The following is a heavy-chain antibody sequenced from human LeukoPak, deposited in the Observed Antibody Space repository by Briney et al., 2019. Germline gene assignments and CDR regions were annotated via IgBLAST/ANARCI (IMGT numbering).Heavy chain of an antibody. CDR3: ARDGVGATLDY. D-gene: IGHD1-26*01. CDR1: GGSISSGGYY. CDR2: ISSSSSYI. Sequence: PSETLSLTCTVSGGSISSGGYYWSWIRQHPGKGLEWVSSISSSSSYIYYADSVKGRFTISRDNAKNSLYLQMNSLRAEDTAVYYCARDGVGATLDYWGQGTLVTVSS. V-gene: IGHV3-21*01. J-gene: IGHJ4*02.